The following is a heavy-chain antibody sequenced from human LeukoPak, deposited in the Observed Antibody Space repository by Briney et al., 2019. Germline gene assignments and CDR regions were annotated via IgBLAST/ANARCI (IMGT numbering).Heavy chain of an antibody. D-gene: IGHD2-21*02. CDR1: GYTFTSYY. CDR3: ARAWGVVVTAALV. CDR2: INYSGGST. V-gene: IGHV1-46*01. J-gene: IGHJ6*04. Sequence: ASVKVSCKASGYTFTSYYMHWVRQAPGQGLEWMGIINYSGGSTSYAQKFQGRVTMTRDTSTSTVYMELSSLRSEDTAVYYCARAWGVVVTAALVWGKGTTVTVSS.